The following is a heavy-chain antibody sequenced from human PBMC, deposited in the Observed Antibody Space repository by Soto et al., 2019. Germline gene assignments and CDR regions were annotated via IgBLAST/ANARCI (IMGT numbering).Heavy chain of an antibody. J-gene: IGHJ5*02. Sequence: PSETLSLTCAVYGGSFSGYYWSWIRQPPGKGLEWIGEINHSGSTNYNPSLKSRVTISVDTSKNQFSLKLSSVTAADTAVYYCARRGVRFLEWLRPQNWFDPWGQGTLVTVSS. V-gene: IGHV4-34*01. CDR1: GGSFSGYY. CDR3: ARRGVRFLEWLRPQNWFDP. D-gene: IGHD3-3*01. CDR2: INHSGST.